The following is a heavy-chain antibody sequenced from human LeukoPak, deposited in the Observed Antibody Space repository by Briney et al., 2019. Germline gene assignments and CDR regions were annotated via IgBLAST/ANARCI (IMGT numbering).Heavy chain of an antibody. CDR3: ARELGRSYSDFDY. V-gene: IGHV1-69*05. CDR2: IIPIFGTA. D-gene: IGHD2-21*01. CDR1: GGTFSSYA. Sequence: SVKVSCKASGGTFSSYAISWVRQAPGQGLEWMGGIIPIFGTANYAQKFQGRVTITTDESTSTAYMELSSLRSDDTAVYYCARELGRSYSDFDYWGQGTLVTVSS. J-gene: IGHJ4*02.